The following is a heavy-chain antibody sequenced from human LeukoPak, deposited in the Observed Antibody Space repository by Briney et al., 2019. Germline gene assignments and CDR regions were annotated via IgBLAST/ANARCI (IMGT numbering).Heavy chain of an antibody. CDR3: ARGEDFERYYLAY. CDR2: IYYTGTT. CDR1: GRSISPYY. D-gene: IGHD3-9*01. Sequence: SETLSLTCSVSGRSISPYYWTWIRQIPGKGLEWIGYIYYTGTTNYNPLFESRATISVDTSKNQFSLKLTSVTAADTAVYFCARGEDFERYYLAYWGQGTLVTVSS. V-gene: IGHV4-59*01. J-gene: IGHJ4*02.